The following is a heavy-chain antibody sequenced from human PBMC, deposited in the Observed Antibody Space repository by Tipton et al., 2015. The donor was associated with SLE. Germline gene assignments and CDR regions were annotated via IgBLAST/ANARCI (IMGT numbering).Heavy chain of an antibody. Sequence: SLRLSCAASGFNFRNYAMSWVRQPAGKGLEWVAVISFDGGNKYYADSVKGRFTISRDNSKKALYLQMNSLTVEDTAVYYCARPRMTTIDFDAFDIWGQGTMVTVSS. CDR2: ISFDGGNK. D-gene: IGHD5-24*01. J-gene: IGHJ3*02. CDR1: GFNFRNYA. CDR3: ARPRMTTIDFDAFDI. V-gene: IGHV3-30*03.